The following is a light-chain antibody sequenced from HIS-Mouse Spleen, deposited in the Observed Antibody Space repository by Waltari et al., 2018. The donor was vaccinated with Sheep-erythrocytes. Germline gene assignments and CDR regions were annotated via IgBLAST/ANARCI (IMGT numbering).Light chain of an antibody. CDR3: SSYTSSSTLVV. Sequence: PGQSITISCTGTISDVGGSNYVSWYQQHPGKAPKLMIYEVSNRPSGVSNRFSGSKSGNTASLTISGLQAEDEADYYCSSYTSSSTLVVFGGGTKLTVL. J-gene: IGLJ2*01. CDR1: ISDVGGSNY. V-gene: IGLV2-14*01. CDR2: EVS.